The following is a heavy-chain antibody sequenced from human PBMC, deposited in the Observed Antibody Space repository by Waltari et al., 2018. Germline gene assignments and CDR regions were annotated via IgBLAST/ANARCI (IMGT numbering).Heavy chain of an antibody. CDR2: IRSKAYGGTT. V-gene: IGHV3-49*04. CDR3: TRVVTMIVVVMGYFDY. Sequence: EVQLVESGGGLVQPGRSLRLSCTASGFTFGDYAMSWVRQAPGKGREWVGLIRSKAYGGTTEYAASVKGRFTISRDDSKSIAYLQMNSLKTEDTAVYYCTRVVTMIVVVMGYFDYWGQGTLVTVSS. J-gene: IGHJ4*02. CDR1: GFTFGDYA. D-gene: IGHD3-22*01.